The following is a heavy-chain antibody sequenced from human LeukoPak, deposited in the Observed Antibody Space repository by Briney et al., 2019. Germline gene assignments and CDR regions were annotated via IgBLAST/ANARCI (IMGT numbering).Heavy chain of an antibody. D-gene: IGHD6-13*01. CDR2: MKCDGSEK. CDR1: GFTFSSYW. CDR3: ARDIEAAGLFLDY. Sequence: VGSLRLSCGASGFTFSSYWMSWVRQAPGKGLEWVANMKCDGSEKYYVDSVKGRFTISRDNAKNSLYLQMNSLRAEDTAVYYCARDIEAAGLFLDYWGQGTLVTVSS. J-gene: IGHJ4*02. V-gene: IGHV3-7*01.